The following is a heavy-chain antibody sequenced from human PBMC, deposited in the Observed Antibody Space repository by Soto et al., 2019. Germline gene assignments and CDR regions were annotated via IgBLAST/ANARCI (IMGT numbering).Heavy chain of an antibody. V-gene: IGHV3-33*01. J-gene: IGHJ6*02. D-gene: IGHD2-15*01. CDR1: GFTFSSYG. Sequence: GGSLRLSCAASGFTFSSYGMHWVRQAPGKGLEWVAVIWYDGSNKYYADSVKGRFTISRDNSKNTLYLQMNSLRAEDTAAYYCARDLSCSGGSCYSYYYYYGMDVWGQGTTVTVSS. CDR2: IWYDGSNK. CDR3: ARDLSCSGGSCYSYYYYYGMDV.